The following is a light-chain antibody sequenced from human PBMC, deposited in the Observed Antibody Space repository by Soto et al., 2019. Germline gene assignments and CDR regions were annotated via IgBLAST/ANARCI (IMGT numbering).Light chain of an antibody. J-gene: IGLJ3*02. Sequence: QPVLTQPASVSGSPGQSITISCTGTNSDIAIYNFVSWYQQHPGKAPKLMIYKVTDRPSGVSNRFSGSKSGSTASLTISGLQAEDDADYYCSSFTNNDTWVFGGGTKLTVL. CDR1: NSDIAIYNF. V-gene: IGLV2-14*01. CDR3: SSFTNNDTWV. CDR2: KVT.